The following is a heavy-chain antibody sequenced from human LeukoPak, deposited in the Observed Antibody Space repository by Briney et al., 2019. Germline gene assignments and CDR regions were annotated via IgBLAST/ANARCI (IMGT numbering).Heavy chain of an antibody. CDR2: ISGSGGST. CDR1: GFTFSSYA. V-gene: IGHV3-23*01. D-gene: IGHD3-9*01. CDR3: AKTLAAFDWPSNYYYYYGMDV. Sequence: GGSLRFSCAASGFTFSSYAMSWVRQAPGKGLEWVSAISGSGGSTYYADSVKGRFTISRDNSKNTLYLQMNSLRAEDTAVYYCAKTLAAFDWPSNYYYYYGMDVWGQGTTVTVSS. J-gene: IGHJ6*02.